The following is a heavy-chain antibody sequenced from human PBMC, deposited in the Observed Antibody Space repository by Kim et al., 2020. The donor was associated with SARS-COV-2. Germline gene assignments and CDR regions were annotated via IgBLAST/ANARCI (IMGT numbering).Heavy chain of an antibody. CDR1: GFTFSGYW. D-gene: IGHD6-6*01. CDR3: AAGRGGARPDH. V-gene: IGHV3-74*01. CDR2: IGPDGSSP. Sequence: GGSLRLSCATSGFTFSGYWMHWVRQGPGKGLEWVSRIGPDGSSPNYADSMRGRFFISRDNTKNTVYLQMNSLRGEDTAVYYCAAGRGGARPDHWGQGTLVAVSS. J-gene: IGHJ4*02.